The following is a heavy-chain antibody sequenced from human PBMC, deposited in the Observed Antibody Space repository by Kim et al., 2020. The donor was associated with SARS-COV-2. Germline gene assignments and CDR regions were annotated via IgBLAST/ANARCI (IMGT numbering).Heavy chain of an antibody. CDR1: GFSLSNARMG. J-gene: IGHJ5*02. CDR2: IFSNDEK. Sequence: SGPTLVNPTETLTLTCTVSGFSLSNARMGVSWIRQPPGKALEWLAHIFSNDEKSYSTSLKSRLTISKDTSKSQVVLTMTNMDPVDTATYYCARIRRLARFPWKPNWFDPWGQGTLVTVSS. D-gene: IGHD3-3*01. CDR3: ARIRRLARFPWKPNWFDP. V-gene: IGHV2-26*01.